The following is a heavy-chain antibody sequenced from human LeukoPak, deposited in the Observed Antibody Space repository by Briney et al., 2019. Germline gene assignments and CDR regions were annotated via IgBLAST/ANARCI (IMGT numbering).Heavy chain of an antibody. D-gene: IGHD3-22*01. CDR2: IKDDGSEK. Sequence: GGSLRLSCAASGFTFSTYWMSWVRQAPGKGLEWVANIKDDGSEKYYVDSVKGRFSISRDNAKSSLHLQVNSLRAEDTAVYYCARDDRGYYYDSSGHNRIFYFYALDVWGQGATVTVSS. CDR1: GFTFSTYW. CDR3: ARDDRGYYYDSSGHNRIFYFYALDV. V-gene: IGHV3-7*01. J-gene: IGHJ6*02.